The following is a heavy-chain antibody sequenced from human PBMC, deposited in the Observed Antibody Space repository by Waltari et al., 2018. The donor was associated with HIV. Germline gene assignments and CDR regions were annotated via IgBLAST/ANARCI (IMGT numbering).Heavy chain of an antibody. CDR3: ASERGVRGPYFYYGMDV. Sequence: QVQLQQWGAGLLKPSETLSLTCAVYGGSFSAYYWSWIRQPPGKGLEWIGEINHSGTSNYNPSLKSRVTISVDTSKNQFSLKLSSVTAADTAVYYCASERGVRGPYFYYGMDVWGQGTTVTVSS. J-gene: IGHJ6*02. V-gene: IGHV4-34*02. CDR2: INHSGTS. CDR1: GGSFSAYY. D-gene: IGHD3-10*01.